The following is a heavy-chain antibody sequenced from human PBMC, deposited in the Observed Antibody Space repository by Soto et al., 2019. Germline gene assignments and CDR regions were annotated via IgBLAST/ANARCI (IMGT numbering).Heavy chain of an antibody. J-gene: IGHJ4*02. V-gene: IGHV3-73*01. CDR3: FAGLTY. CDR2: IRIKANNYAT. D-gene: IGHD3-10*01. Sequence: GGSLRLSCAASGFTFSGSAMHWVRQASGKGLEWVGRIRIKANNYATTYAASVKGRFTISRDDSKNTAYLQMNGLKTEDTAVYYCFAGLTYWGQGTLVTVSS. CDR1: GFTFSGSA.